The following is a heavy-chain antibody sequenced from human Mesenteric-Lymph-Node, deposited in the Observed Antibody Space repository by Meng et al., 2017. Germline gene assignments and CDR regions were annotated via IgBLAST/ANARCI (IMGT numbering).Heavy chain of an antibody. Sequence: SETLSLTCTVSGGSISSRSNYWGWIRQPPGKGLEWIGSIFYSGSTYSNPSLKSRVTMSVDTSQNQFSLKLSSVTAADTAVYYCARDGSSSWYFHYYYGMDVWGQGTTVTVSS. CDR2: IFYSGST. CDR1: GGSISSRSNY. CDR3: ARDGSSSWYFHYYYGMDV. J-gene: IGHJ6*02. V-gene: IGHV4-39*07. D-gene: IGHD6-13*01.